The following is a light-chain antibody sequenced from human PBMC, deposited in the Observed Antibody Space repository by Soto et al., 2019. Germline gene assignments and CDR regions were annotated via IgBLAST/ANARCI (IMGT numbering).Light chain of an antibody. Sequence: EIVMTQSPDTLYVSPGKRADLSCRTSQSVSSDLAWYQQKPGQAPRLLIYGASNRATGIPARFSGSGSGTEFTLTISSLQSEDFAVYYCQQSNNWPPITVGQGTRLEIK. CDR2: GAS. J-gene: IGKJ5*01. CDR1: QSVSSD. V-gene: IGKV3-15*01. CDR3: QQSNNWPPIT.